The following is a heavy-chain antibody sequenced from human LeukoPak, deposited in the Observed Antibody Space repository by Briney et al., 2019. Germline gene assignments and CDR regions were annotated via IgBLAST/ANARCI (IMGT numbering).Heavy chain of an antibody. D-gene: IGHD3-22*01. CDR1: GFTFSSYW. V-gene: IGHV3-74*01. CDR2: INSDGSST. Sequence: GGSLRLSCAASGFTFSSYWMHWVRQAPGKGLVWVSRINSDGSSTSYADSVKGRFTISRDNAKNTLYLQMNRLRAEDTAVYYCPRDKGDWYYYDSSGSDYWGQGTLVTVSS. J-gene: IGHJ4*02. CDR3: PRDKGDWYYYDSSGSDY.